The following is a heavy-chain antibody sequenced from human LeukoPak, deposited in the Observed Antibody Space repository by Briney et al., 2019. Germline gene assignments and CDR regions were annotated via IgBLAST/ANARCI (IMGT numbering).Heavy chain of an antibody. J-gene: IGHJ4*02. V-gene: IGHV3-23*01. D-gene: IGHD3-16*01. CDR2: ISGSGGRI. Sequence: PGGSLRLSCAASGFTFSSYAMSWVRQAPGKGLEWVSVISGSGGRIYYADSVKGRFTISRDNSKNTLYLQMNSLRAEDTAVYYCAKDDRSYDYSNCFDYWGQGTLVTVSS. CDR1: GFTFSSYA. CDR3: AKDDRSYDYSNCFDY.